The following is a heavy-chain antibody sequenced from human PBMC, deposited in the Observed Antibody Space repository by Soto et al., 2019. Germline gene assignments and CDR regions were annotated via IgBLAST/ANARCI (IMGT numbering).Heavy chain of an antibody. V-gene: IGHV3-53*01. CDR3: ARGALYYYGSGSYSHYFDY. Sequence: GGSLRLSCAASGFTFSSNYMSWVRQAPGKGLEWVSVIYSGGSTYYADSVKGRFTISRDNSKNTLYLQMNSLRAEDTAVYYCARGALYYYGSGSYSHYFDYWGQGTLVTVSS. J-gene: IGHJ4*02. D-gene: IGHD3-10*01. CDR1: GFTFSSNY. CDR2: IYSGGST.